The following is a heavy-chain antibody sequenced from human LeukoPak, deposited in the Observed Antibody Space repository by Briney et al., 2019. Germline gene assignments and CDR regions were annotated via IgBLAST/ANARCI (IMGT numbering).Heavy chain of an antibody. V-gene: IGHV3-7*03. CDR1: GFTFSSYW. J-gene: IGHJ4*02. CDR3: ARDGGYSSGSTYFDY. Sequence: GGSLRLSCAASGFTFSSYWMSWVRQAPGKGLEWVANIKQDGSEKYYVDSVKGRFTISRDNAKNSLYLQMNSLRAEGTAVYYCARDGGYSSGSTYFDYWGQGTLVTVSS. D-gene: IGHD6-19*01. CDR2: IKQDGSEK.